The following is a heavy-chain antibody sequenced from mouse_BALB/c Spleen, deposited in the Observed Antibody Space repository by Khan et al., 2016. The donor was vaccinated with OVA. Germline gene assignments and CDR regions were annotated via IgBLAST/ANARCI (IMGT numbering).Heavy chain of an antibody. CDR3: ERENEKCRSWYAMDY. V-gene: IGHV1S41*01. CDR1: GYTFTSYW. Sequence: DLVKPGASVKLSCKASGYTFTSYWINWIKQRPGQGLEWIGRIGPGSSSAYYNDMFKGKATLTVDTSSSTAYIQLSSLSSEDSAVYFCERENEKCRSWYAMDYWGQGTSVTVSS. J-gene: IGHJ4*01. CDR2: IGPGSSSA.